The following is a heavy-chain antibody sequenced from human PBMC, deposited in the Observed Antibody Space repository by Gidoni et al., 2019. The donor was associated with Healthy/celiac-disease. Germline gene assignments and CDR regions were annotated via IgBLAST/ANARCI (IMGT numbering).Heavy chain of an antibody. CDR2: ISYDGSNK. CDR3: AKGPDAFDI. J-gene: IGHJ3*02. CDR1: GFTFSRYG. V-gene: IGHV3-30*18. Sequence: QVHLVESGGGVVQPGRSLSISCAASGFTFSRYGMHWVRQAPGKGLEWVAVISYDGSNKYYADSVKGRFTISRDNSKNTLYLQRNSLRAEDTAVYYCAKGPDAFDIWGQGTMVTVSS.